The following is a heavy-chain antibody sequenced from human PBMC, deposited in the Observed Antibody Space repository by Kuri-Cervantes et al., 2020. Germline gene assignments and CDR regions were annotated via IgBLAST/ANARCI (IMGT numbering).Heavy chain of an antibody. Sequence: GESLKISCAVSGLTFSNYGLHWVRQAPGKGLEWVAFIRSDGSNKYYADSVKGRFTISRDNSKNTMYLQMNSLRAEDTAIYYCAKGSGGWSFDFRGQGTMVTVSS. CDR2: IRSDGSNK. J-gene: IGHJ3*01. D-gene: IGHD6-19*01. CDR1: GLTFSNYG. V-gene: IGHV3-30*02. CDR3: AKGSGGWSFDF.